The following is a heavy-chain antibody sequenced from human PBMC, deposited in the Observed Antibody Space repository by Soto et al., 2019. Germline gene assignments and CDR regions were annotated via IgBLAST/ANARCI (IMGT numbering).Heavy chain of an antibody. CDR2: ISGSGGST. CDR1: GFTFSSYA. CDR3: AKGITIHPGPSGTRGPRPEKDY. V-gene: IGHV3-23*01. J-gene: IGHJ4*02. Sequence: GGSLRLSCVASGFTFSSYAMSWVRQAPGKGLEWVSAISGSGGSTYYADSVKGRFTISRDNSKNTLYLQMNSLRAEDTAVYYCAKGITIHPGPSGTRGPRPEKDYWGQGTLVTVSS. D-gene: IGHD1-1*01.